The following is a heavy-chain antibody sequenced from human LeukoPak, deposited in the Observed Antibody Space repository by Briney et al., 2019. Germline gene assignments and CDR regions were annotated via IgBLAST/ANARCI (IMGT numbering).Heavy chain of an antibody. J-gene: IGHJ4*02. CDR3: ARAAGDLDY. CDR2: MNPNSGNT. V-gene: IGHV1-8*01. Sequence: ASVKGSCKASGYTFTSYDINWVRQATGQGLEWVGWMNPNSGNTGSAQKFQGRVSMTRDTSISTAYMELSSLRSEDTAIYYCARAAGDLDYWGQGTLVTVSS. CDR1: GYTFTSYD.